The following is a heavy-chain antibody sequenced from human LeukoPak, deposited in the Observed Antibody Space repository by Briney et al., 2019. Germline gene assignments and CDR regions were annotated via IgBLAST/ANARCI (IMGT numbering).Heavy chain of an antibody. Sequence: ASVKVSCKASGGTFSSYAISWVRQAPGQGLEWMGRIIPILGIANYAQKFQGRVTITADKSTSTAYMELSSLRSEDTAVYYCAREELVGRGMDVWGQGTTVTVSS. D-gene: IGHD6-6*01. J-gene: IGHJ6*02. V-gene: IGHV1-69*04. CDR2: IIPILGIA. CDR3: AREELVGRGMDV. CDR1: GGTFSSYA.